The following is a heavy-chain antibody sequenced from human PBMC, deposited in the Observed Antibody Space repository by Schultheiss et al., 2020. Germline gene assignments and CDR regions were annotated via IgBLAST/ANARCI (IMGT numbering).Heavy chain of an antibody. CDR1: GFTFSDYY. Sequence: GESLKISCAASGFTFSDYYMSWIRQAPGKGLEWVSYISSSGSTIYYADSVKGRFTISRDNAKNSLYLQMNSLRAEDTAVYYCARVGERDIVVVVAAWWELPYWGQGTLVTVSS. CDR3: ARVGERDIVVVVAAWWELPY. CDR2: ISSSGSTI. J-gene: IGHJ4*02. D-gene: IGHD2-15*01. V-gene: IGHV3-11*01.